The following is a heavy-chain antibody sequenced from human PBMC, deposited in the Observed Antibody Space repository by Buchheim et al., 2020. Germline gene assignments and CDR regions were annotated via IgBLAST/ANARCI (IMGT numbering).Heavy chain of an antibody. CDR2: INPSGGST. D-gene: IGHD2-15*01. J-gene: IGHJ4*02. V-gene: IGHV1-46*01. Sequence: QVQLVQSGAEVKKPGASVKLSCKASGYTFTSYYKHWVRQAPGQGLEWMGIINPSGGSTSYAQKFQGRVTITRDTSTNTFYMELSSLRSEDTAVYYCARDRPSGGADYWGQGTL. CDR3: ARDRPSGGADY. CDR1: GYTFTSYY.